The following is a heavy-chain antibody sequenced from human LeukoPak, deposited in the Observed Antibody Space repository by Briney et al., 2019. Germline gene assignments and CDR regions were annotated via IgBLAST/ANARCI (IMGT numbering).Heavy chain of an antibody. CDR3: ARHLGSGYVQLGY. Sequence: GESLKISCKGSGYSFTSYWIGWVRPMAGKGLGWMGIIYPGDSDTRYSPSFQGQVTISADKSISTAYLQWSSLKASDTAMYYCARHLGSGYVQLGYWGQGTLVTVSS. CDR2: IYPGDSDT. J-gene: IGHJ4*02. CDR1: GYSFTSYW. V-gene: IGHV5-51*01. D-gene: IGHD5-12*01.